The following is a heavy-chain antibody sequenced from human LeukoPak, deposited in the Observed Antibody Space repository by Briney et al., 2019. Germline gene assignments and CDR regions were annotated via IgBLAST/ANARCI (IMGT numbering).Heavy chain of an antibody. Sequence: SETLSLTCAVYGGSFSGYYWSWIRQPPGKGLEWIGEINHSGSTNYNPSLKSRVTVSVDTSKNQFSLKLSSVTAADTAVYYCARDRIAAAGYYYGMDVWDQGTTVTVSS. J-gene: IGHJ6*02. CDR1: GGSFSGYY. CDR2: INHSGST. V-gene: IGHV4-34*01. D-gene: IGHD6-13*01. CDR3: ARDRIAAAGYYYGMDV.